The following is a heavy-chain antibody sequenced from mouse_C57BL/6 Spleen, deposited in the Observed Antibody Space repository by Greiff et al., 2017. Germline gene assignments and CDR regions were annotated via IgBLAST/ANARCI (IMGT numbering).Heavy chain of an antibody. CDR3: AREGFAY. CDR2: IDPSDSST. V-gene: IGHV1-69*01. J-gene: IGHJ3*01. CDR1: GYTFTSHW. Sequence: QVQLQQPGAELVMPGASVKLSCKASGYTFTSHWMHWVKQRPGQGLVWIGEIDPSDSSTNYNQKFQGKSTLTVDKSSSTAYKQLSSLTSEDSAVYYCAREGFAYWGQGTLVTVSA.